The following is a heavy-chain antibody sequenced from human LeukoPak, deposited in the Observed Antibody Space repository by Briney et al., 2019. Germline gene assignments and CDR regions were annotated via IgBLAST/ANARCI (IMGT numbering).Heavy chain of an antibody. V-gene: IGHV1-18*01. Sequence: ASVKVSCKASGYTFTSYGISWVRQAPGQGLEWMGWISAYNGNTNYAQKLQGRVTMTTDTSTSTAYMELRSLRSDDTAVYYCARGVSYGLGSYHAPLHYWGQGTLVTVSS. D-gene: IGHD3-10*01. CDR2: ISAYNGNT. J-gene: IGHJ4*02. CDR1: GYTFTSYG. CDR3: ARGVSYGLGSYHAPLHY.